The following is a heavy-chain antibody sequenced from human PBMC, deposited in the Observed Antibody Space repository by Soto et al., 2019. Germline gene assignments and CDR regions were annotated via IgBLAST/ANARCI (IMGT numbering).Heavy chain of an antibody. V-gene: IGHV3-30*03. Sequence: QVQLVESGGGVVEPGRSLRLSCAASGFTFSSYGMHWVRQAPGKGLEWVAVISYDGSNKYYEDSVKGRVTISRDSSKSTLYLQMSTLSAEAAAVYYCARYWGDGREYVDYWGRGTLVTVSS. J-gene: IGHJ4*02. CDR1: GFTFSSYG. CDR2: ISYDGSNK. CDR3: ARYWGDGREYVDY. D-gene: IGHD3-16*01.